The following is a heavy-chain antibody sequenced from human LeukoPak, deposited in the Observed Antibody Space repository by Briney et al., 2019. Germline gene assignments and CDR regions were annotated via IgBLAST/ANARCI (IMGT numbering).Heavy chain of an antibody. V-gene: IGHV1-46*01. Sequence: ASVKVSCKASGYTFTSYYMHWVRQAPGQGLEWMGIINPSGGSTSYAQKFQGRVTMTRDTSTSTVHMELSSLRSEDTAVYYCARGKERFWSGYLFDYWGQGTLVTVSS. J-gene: IGHJ4*02. CDR2: INPSGGST. CDR1: GYTFTSYY. CDR3: ARGKERFWSGYLFDY. D-gene: IGHD3-3*01.